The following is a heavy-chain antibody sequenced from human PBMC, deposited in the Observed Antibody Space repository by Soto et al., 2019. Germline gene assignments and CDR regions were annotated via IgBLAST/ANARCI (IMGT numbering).Heavy chain of an antibody. V-gene: IGHV3-23*01. D-gene: IGHD6-6*01. CDR3: AKGLAARRYLDY. J-gene: IGHJ4*02. CDR1: GFTFSSYA. Sequence: VGSLRLSCAASGFTFSSYAMSWFRQAPGNGLEWVSAISGSGGSTYYADSVKGRFTISRDNSKNTLYLQMNSLRAEDTAVYYCAKGLAARRYLDYWGQGTLVTVSS. CDR2: ISGSGGST.